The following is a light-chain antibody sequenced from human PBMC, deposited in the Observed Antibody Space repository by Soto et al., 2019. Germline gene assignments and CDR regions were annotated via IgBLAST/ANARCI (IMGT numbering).Light chain of an antibody. CDR1: QSISSW. CDR3: QQYNSYSWT. V-gene: IGKV1-5*01. Sequence: DIQMTQSPSTLSASVGDRVTITCRASQSISSWLARYQQKPGKAPKLLIYDASSLESGVPSRFSGSGSGTEFTLTISSLQPDDFATYYCQQYNSYSWTFGQGTRLEIK. CDR2: DAS. J-gene: IGKJ5*01.